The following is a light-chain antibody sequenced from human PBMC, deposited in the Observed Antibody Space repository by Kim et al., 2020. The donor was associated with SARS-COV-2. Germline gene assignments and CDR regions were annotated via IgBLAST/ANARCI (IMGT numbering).Light chain of an antibody. CDR2: GNS. CDR3: QSYDSSLSVVV. CDR1: SSNIGAGYD. J-gene: IGLJ2*01. Sequence: QRVTISCTWSSSNIGAGYDVPWYQQLPGTAPKLLIYGNSNRPSGVPDRFSGSKSGTSASLAITGLQAEDEADYYCQSYDSSLSVVVFGGGTQLTVL. V-gene: IGLV1-40*01.